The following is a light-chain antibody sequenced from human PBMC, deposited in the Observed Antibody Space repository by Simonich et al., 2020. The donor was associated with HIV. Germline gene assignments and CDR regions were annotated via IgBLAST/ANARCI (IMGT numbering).Light chain of an antibody. CDR2: DVS. Sequence: QSALTQPASVSGSPGQSITISCTGTSSDFGGYDYVSWYQQHPGKAPKLMIYDVSKRPSGVSNRFAGSKSGNTASLTISGLQAEDEADYYCSSYTSSSTLGVFGTGTKVTVL. V-gene: IGLV2-14*01. CDR1: SSDFGGYDY. J-gene: IGLJ1*01. CDR3: SSYTSSSTLGV.